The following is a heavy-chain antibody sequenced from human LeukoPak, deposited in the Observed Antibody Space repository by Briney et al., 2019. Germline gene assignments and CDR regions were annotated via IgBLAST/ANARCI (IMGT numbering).Heavy chain of an antibody. CDR1: GGSFSGYY. D-gene: IGHD6-19*01. V-gene: IGHV4-34*01. CDR2: INHSGST. Sequence: PSETLSLTCAVYGGSFSGYYWSWIRQPPGEGLEWIGEINHSGSTNYNPSLKSRVTISVDTSKNQFSLKLSSVTAADTAVYYCGRGFSTGIYRSGWYGPWYFDLWGRGTLVTVSS. J-gene: IGHJ2*01. CDR3: GRGFSTGIYRSGWYGPWYFDL.